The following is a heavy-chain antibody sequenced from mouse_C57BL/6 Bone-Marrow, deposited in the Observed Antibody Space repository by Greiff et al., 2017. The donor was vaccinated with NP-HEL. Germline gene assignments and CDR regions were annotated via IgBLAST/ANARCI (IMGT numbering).Heavy chain of an antibody. CDR3: AKKHSNYPHWYFDV. CDR2: IWSGGST. V-gene: IGHV2-4*01. CDR1: GFSLTSYG. D-gene: IGHD2-5*01. Sequence: VQGVESGPGLVQPSQSLSITCTVSGFSLTSYGVHWVRQPPGKGLEWLGVIWSGGSTDYNAAFISRLSISKDNSKSQVFFKMNSLQADDTAIYYCAKKHSNYPHWYFDVWGTGTTVTVSS. J-gene: IGHJ1*03.